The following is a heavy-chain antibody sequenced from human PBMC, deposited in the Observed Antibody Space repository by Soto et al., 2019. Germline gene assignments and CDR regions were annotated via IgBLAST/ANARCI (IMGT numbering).Heavy chain of an antibody. V-gene: IGHV4-61*08. CDR3: ARDYGDYFDY. J-gene: IGHJ4*02. D-gene: IGHD4-17*01. CDR2: IYYSGST. CDR1: GGSISSGGYY. Sequence: SETLSLTCTVSGGSISSGGYYWSWIRQHPGKGLEWIGYIYYSGSTNYNPSLKSRVTISVDTSKNQFSLKLSSVTAADTAVYYCARDYGDYFDYWGQGTLVTVSS.